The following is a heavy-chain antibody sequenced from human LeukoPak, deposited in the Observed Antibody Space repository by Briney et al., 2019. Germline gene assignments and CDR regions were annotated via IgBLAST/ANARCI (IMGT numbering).Heavy chain of an antibody. CDR3: ARVSESSSLDY. D-gene: IGHD3-10*01. CDR1: GGTFSSYA. V-gene: IGHV1-69*05. Sequence: ASVKVSCKASGGTFSSYAISWVRQAPGQGLEWMGGIIPIFGTANYAQKFQGRVTMTRDMSTSTVYMELSSLRSEDTAVYYCARVSESSSLDYWGQGTLVTVSS. CDR2: IIPIFGTA. J-gene: IGHJ4*02.